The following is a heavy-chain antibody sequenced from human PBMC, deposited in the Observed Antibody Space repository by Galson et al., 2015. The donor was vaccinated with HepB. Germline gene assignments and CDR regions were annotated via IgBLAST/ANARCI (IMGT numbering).Heavy chain of an antibody. D-gene: IGHD1-26*01. CDR3: AKTRSGGTPEFDY. Sequence: SLRLSCAASRFTFNNYGMHWVRQAPGKGLEWVAVISYDGSNKEYAESVKGRFTVSRDNSKSTLYLQMNSLRVEDAAFYYCAKTRSGGTPEFDYWGQVPWSPSPQ. CDR1: RFTFNNYG. CDR2: ISYDGSNK. V-gene: IGHV3-30*18. J-gene: IGHJ4*01.